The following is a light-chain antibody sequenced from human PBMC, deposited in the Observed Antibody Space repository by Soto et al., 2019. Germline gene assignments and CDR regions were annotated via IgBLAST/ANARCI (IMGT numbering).Light chain of an antibody. V-gene: IGKV1-39*01. CDR1: QSISSY. Sequence: DSQMTQSPSSLSASLVDRVTITCRSSQSISSYLNWYQKKPGKAPKLLIYAASSLQSGLPSRFSGSGSGTDFTLTISSLQPEDFATYYGQQSYSTPQWTFGQATKVDI. CDR3: QQSYSTPQWT. CDR2: AAS. J-gene: IGKJ1*01.